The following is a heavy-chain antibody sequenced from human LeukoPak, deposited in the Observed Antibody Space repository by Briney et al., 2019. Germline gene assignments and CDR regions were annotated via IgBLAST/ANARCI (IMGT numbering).Heavy chain of an antibody. Sequence: PGRSLRLSCAASGFTFSSYAMHWVRQAPGKGLEWVAVISYDGSNKYYADSVKGRFTISRDNSKNTLYLQMNSLRAEDTAVYYCAREGYYDSSGYCPLWYWGQGTLVTVSS. J-gene: IGHJ4*02. D-gene: IGHD3-22*01. CDR3: AREGYYDSSGYCPLWY. CDR2: ISYDGSNK. CDR1: GFTFSSYA. V-gene: IGHV3-30-3*01.